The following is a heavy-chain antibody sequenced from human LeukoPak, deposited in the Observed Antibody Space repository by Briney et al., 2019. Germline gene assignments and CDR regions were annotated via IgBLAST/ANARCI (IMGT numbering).Heavy chain of an antibody. J-gene: IGHJ4*02. CDR2: MNPNSGNT. CDR1: GYTYTSYD. Sequence: ASVKVSCKASGYTYTSYDINWARQAPGQGLEWMGWMNPNSGNTGYAQKFQGRVTMTRNTSISTAYMELSSLRSEDTAVYYCARGVSVTTEYWGQGTLVTVSS. D-gene: IGHD4-17*01. CDR3: ARGVSVTTEY. V-gene: IGHV1-8*01.